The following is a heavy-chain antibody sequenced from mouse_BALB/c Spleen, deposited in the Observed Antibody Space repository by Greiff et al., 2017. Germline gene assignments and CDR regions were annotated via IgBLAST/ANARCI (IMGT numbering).Heavy chain of an antibody. CDR3: ARDSYGYDGRRSYFDY. CDR1: GFSLTSYG. V-gene: IGHV2-9*02. D-gene: IGHD2-2*01. Sequence: VMLVESGPGLVAPSQSLSITCTVSGFSLTSYGVHWVRQPPGKGLEWLGVIWAGGSTNYNSALMSRLSISKDNSKSQVFLKMNSLQTDDTAMYYCARDSYGYDGRRSYFDYWGQGTTLTVSS. J-gene: IGHJ2*01. CDR2: IWAGGST.